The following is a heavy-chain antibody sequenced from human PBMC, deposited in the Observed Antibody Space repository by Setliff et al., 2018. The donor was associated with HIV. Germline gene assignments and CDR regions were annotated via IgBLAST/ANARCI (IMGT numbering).Heavy chain of an antibody. Sequence: SETLSLTCTVSGGSISSVSHFWIWIRQPAGKGLEWIGRINTSGRINYNPSLESRISMSVDTSKNQFSLKLTSVTAADTAIYYCARDLTSNSNCFEPWGQGTQVTVSS. CDR2: INTSGRI. CDR3: ARDLTSNSNCFEP. D-gene: IGHD4-4*01. CDR1: GGSISSVSHF. J-gene: IGHJ5*02. V-gene: IGHV4-61*02.